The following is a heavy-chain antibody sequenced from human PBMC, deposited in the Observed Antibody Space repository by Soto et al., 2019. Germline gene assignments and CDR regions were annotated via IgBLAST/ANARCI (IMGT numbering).Heavy chain of an antibody. CDR2: VSAYNDNI. V-gene: IGHV1-18*01. D-gene: IGHD3-22*01. CDR1: GYTFSSYG. Sequence: QVLLVQSGGEVKKPGASVKVSCKASGYTFSSYGINWVRQAPGQGLEWLGWVSAYNDNIDYAQTFQGRVTMTTDKSTNTAYMELRSLRADDTAVYYCARGNYYDRRGYFSALDIWGHGTMVTVSS. J-gene: IGHJ3*02. CDR3: ARGNYYDRRGYFSALDI.